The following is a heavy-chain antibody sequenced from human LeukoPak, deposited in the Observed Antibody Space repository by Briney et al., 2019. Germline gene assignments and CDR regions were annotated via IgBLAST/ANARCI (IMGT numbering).Heavy chain of an antibody. CDR2: ISGSGGST. Sequence: PGGSLGLSCAASGFTFSSYAMSWVRQAPGRGLEWVSAISGSGGSTYYADSVKGRFTISRDNSKNTLYLQMNSLRAEDTAVYYCAIGPSIAVVFDAFDIWGQGTMVTVSS. D-gene: IGHD6-19*01. CDR1: GFTFSSYA. V-gene: IGHV3-23*01. J-gene: IGHJ3*02. CDR3: AIGPSIAVVFDAFDI.